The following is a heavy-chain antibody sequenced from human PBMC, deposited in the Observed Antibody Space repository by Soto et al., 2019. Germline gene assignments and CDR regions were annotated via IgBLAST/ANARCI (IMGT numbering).Heavy chain of an antibody. V-gene: IGHV1-69*01. D-gene: IGHD3-22*01. J-gene: IGHJ6*02. CDR2: IIPIFGTA. CDR3: ARGSRPSTYYYDSSGYYGAGSYGMDV. Sequence: QVQLVQSGAEVKKPGSSVKVSCKASGGTFSSYAISWVRQAPGQGLEWMGGIIPIFGTANYAQKFQGRVTITADESTRTAYMELSSLRSEDTAVYYCARGSRPSTYYYDSSGYYGAGSYGMDVWGQGTTVTVSS. CDR1: GGTFSSYA.